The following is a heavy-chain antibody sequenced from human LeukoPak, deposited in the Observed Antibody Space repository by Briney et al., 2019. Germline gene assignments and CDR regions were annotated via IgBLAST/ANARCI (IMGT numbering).Heavy chain of an antibody. CDR3: ARHVGFGEHLDY. V-gene: IGHV4-59*08. J-gene: IGHJ4*02. D-gene: IGHD3-10*01. Sequence: SETLSLTCTVSGGSISSYYWSWIRQPPGKGLEWIGYIYYSGSTNYNPSLKSRVTISVDTSKNQFSLKLSSVTAADTAVYYCARHVGFGEHLDYWGQGTLVTVSS. CDR2: IYYSGST. CDR1: GGSISSYY.